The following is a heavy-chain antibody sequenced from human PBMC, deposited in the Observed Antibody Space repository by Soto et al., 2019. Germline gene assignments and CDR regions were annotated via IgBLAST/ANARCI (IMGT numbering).Heavy chain of an antibody. D-gene: IGHD2-15*01. CDR1: GYTFTNND. J-gene: IGHJ4*02. CDR2: ISPYSGNT. V-gene: IGHV1-18*01. Sequence: QIQLVQSGTEVREPGASAKVSCKTSGYTFTNNDVCWVRQAPGQGLEWMGWISPYSGNTNYARKFRGRVTMTADTSTSTVYMQLGSLTYDDTAVYYCARDGLLVLPDYWGQGTLVTVSS. CDR3: ARDGLLVLPDY.